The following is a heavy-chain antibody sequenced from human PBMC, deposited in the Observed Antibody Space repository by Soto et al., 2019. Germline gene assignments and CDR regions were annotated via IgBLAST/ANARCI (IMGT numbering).Heavy chain of an antibody. Sequence: QVQLVQSGAEVKTPGASVKVSCKASAYTFATYDINWVRQAPGQGLEWMGWMNPNSGNTGYAQKFQGRLTMTRDTALSVAHMELSSLRNEDTAVYYSARSDGYNFNWLDSWGQGTLVTVSA. D-gene: IGHD2-21*01. CDR2: MNPNSGNT. CDR3: ARSDGYNFNWLDS. CDR1: AYTFATYD. V-gene: IGHV1-8*01. J-gene: IGHJ5*01.